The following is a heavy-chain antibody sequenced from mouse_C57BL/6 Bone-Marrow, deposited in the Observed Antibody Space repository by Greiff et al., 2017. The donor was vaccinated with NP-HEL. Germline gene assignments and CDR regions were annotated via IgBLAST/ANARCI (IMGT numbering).Heavy chain of an antibody. Sequence: VQGVESDAELVKPGASVKISCKVSGYTFTDHTIHWMKQRPEQGLEWIGYIYPRDGSTKYNEKFKGKATLTADKSSSTAYMQLNSLTSEDSAVYFCARFYDYDKGYYFDYWGQGTTLTVSS. J-gene: IGHJ2*01. CDR3: ARFYDYDKGYYFDY. CDR1: GYTFTDHT. CDR2: IYPRDGST. D-gene: IGHD2-4*01. V-gene: IGHV1-78*01.